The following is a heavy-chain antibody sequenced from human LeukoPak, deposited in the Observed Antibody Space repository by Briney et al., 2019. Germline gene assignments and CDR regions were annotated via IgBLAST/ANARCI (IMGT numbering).Heavy chain of an antibody. V-gene: IGHV3-23*01. Sequence: PGGSLRLSCAASGFTFSSYAMSWVRQAPGKGLEWVSGISGSGGSTYYADSVKGRFTISRDNAKNSLYLQMNSLRVEDTAVYYCAREQAGYFDNWGQGTLVTVSS. J-gene: IGHJ4*02. CDR1: GFTFSSYA. CDR3: AREQAGYFDN. CDR2: ISGSGGST.